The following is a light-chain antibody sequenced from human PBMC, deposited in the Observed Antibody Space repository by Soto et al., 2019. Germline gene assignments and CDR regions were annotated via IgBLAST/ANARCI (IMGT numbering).Light chain of an antibody. V-gene: IGKV1-12*01. Sequence: DIQVTQSPSSVSASVGDRVTLTCRASQDINIWLAWYQQKPGLAPKLLIYRASSLLGGVPSRFSGSGSGTDFTLTISSLQPEDLVTYYCQQGKDFPLTFGGGTKVEIK. CDR3: QQGKDFPLT. CDR1: QDINIW. CDR2: RAS. J-gene: IGKJ4*01.